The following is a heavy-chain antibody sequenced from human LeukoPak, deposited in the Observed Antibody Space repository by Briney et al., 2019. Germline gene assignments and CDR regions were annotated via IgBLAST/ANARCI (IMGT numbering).Heavy chain of an antibody. CDR3: AKTPATSNTFDI. Sequence: GGSLRLSCAASGFTFSRYSMNWVRQAPGKGLEWVAFIRYDENNKYYADSVKGRFTISRDNSKNTLYLQMNSLRAEDTAMYYCAKTPATSNTFDIWGQGTMVTVSS. V-gene: IGHV3-30*02. CDR2: IRYDENNK. CDR1: GFTFSRYS. D-gene: IGHD1-1*01. J-gene: IGHJ3*02.